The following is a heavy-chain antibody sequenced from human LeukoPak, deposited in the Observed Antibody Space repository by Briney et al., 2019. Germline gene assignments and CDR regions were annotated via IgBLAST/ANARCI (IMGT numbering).Heavy chain of an antibody. J-gene: IGHJ4*02. D-gene: IGHD3-22*01. Sequence: GGSLRLSCAASRFTFSRYWMHWVRQAPGKGLVWVSRINRDGISTSYADSVKGRFTISRDNAKNTLFLQMNSLRAEDTAVYYCARDGNYYDSSGPADYGGQGTLVTVSS. V-gene: IGHV3-74*01. CDR1: RFTFSRYW. CDR3: ARDGNYYDSSGPADY. CDR2: INRDGIST.